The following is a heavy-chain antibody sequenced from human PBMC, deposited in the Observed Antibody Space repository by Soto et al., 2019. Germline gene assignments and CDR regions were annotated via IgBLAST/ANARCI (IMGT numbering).Heavy chain of an antibody. Sequence: SETLSLTCTGSGGSISSYCWSWIRQPPGEGLEWIGYIYYSGSTNYNPSLKSRVTISVDTSKNQFSLQLNSVTPEDRAVYYCAREITMVRGAPEDWSDPWGQRTLVTVYS. CDR2: IYYSGST. CDR3: AREITMVRGAPEDWSDP. D-gene: IGHD3-10*01. V-gene: IGHV4-59*12. CDR1: GGSISSYC. J-gene: IGHJ5*02.